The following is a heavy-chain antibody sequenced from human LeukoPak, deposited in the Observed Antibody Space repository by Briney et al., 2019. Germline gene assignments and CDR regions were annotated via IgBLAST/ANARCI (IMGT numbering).Heavy chain of an antibody. CDR1: GGSISSGDYY. CDR2: IYYSGST. V-gene: IGHV4-30-4*08. CDR3: ARGFNHYDPPPFDI. D-gene: IGHD3-22*01. J-gene: IGHJ3*02. Sequence: SETLSLTCTVSGGSISSGDYYWSWIRQPPGKGLEWIGYIYYSGSTYYNPSLKSRVTISVDTSKNQFSLKLSSVTAADTAVYYCARGFNHYDPPPFDIWGQGTMVTVSS.